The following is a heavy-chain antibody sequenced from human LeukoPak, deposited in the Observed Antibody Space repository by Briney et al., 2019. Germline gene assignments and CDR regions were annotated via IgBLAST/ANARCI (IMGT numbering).Heavy chain of an antibody. V-gene: IGHV4-4*07. Sequence: SETLSLTCTVSGGSISSYYWSWIRQPAGKGLEWIGRIYTSGSTNYNPSLKSRVTMSVDTSKNQFSLKLSSVTAADTAVYYCAREACSSTSCPEYFQHWGQGTLVTVSS. CDR3: AREACSSTSCPEYFQH. J-gene: IGHJ1*01. CDR2: IYTSGST. CDR1: GGSISSYY. D-gene: IGHD2-2*01.